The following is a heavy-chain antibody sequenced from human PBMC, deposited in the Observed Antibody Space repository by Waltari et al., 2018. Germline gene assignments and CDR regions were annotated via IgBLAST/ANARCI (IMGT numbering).Heavy chain of an antibody. V-gene: IGHV3-48*03. J-gene: IGHJ4*02. Sequence: EVQLVESGGGLVQPGGSLRLSCADSGFTFSGYQLNWVRQAPGKGLEWVSYISSSGSTIYYADSVKGRFTISRDNAKNSLYLQMNSLRAEDTAVYYCAREWKRSFDYWGQGTLVTVSS. CDR1: GFTFSGYQ. D-gene: IGHD1-1*01. CDR3: AREWKRSFDY. CDR2: ISSSGSTI.